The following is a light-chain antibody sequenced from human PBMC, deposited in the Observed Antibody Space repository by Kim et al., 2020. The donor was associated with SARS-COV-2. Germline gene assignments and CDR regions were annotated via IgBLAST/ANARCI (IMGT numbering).Light chain of an antibody. J-gene: IGLJ2*01. CDR2: QDS. V-gene: IGLV3-1*01. Sequence: SYELTQPPSVSVSPGQPASITCSGDKLGDKYACWYQQKPGQSPVLVIYQDSKRPSGIPERFSGSNSGNTATLTISGTQAMDEADYYCQAWDSSHVVFGGG. CDR1: KLGDKY. CDR3: QAWDSSHVV.